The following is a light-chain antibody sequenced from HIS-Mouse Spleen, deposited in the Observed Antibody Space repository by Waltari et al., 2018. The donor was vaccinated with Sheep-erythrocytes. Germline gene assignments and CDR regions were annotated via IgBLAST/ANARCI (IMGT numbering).Light chain of an antibody. Sequence: QSALTQPRSVSGSPGQSVTISCTGTSSDVGGYNYVSWDQQHPGKAPKLMIYDVSKRPSGVPDRFSGSKSGNTASLTISGLQAEDEADYYCCSYAGSYNYVFATGTKVTVL. V-gene: IGLV2-11*01. J-gene: IGLJ1*01. CDR1: SSDVGGYNY. CDR2: DVS. CDR3: CSYAGSYNYV.